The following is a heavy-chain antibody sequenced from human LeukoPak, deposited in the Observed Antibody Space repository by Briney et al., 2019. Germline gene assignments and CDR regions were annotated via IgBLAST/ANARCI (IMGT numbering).Heavy chain of an antibody. CDR2: INHSGST. CDR1: GGSFSGYY. D-gene: IGHD1-7*01. CDR3: ARDRFNWNYIFDY. V-gene: IGHV4-34*01. J-gene: IGHJ4*02. Sequence: SETLSLTCAVYGGSFSGYYWSWIRQPPGKGLEWIGEINHSGSTNYNPSLKSRVTISVDTSKNQFSLKLSSVTAADTAVYYCARDRFNWNYIFDYWGQGTLVTVSS.